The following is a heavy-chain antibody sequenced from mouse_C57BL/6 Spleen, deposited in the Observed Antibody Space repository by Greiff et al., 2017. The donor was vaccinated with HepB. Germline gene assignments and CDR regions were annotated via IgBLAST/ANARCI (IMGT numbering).Heavy chain of an antibody. CDR1: GYTFTSYW. CDR3: AREGYYGSSHWYFDV. V-gene: IGHV1-53*01. D-gene: IGHD1-1*01. CDR2: INPSNGGT. J-gene: IGHJ1*03. Sequence: QVQLKQPGTELVKPGASVKLSCKASGYTFTSYWMHWVKQRPGQGLEWIGNINPSNGGTNYNEKFKSKATLTVDKSSSTAYMQLSSLTSEDSAVYYCAREGYYGSSHWYFDVWGTGTTVTVSS.